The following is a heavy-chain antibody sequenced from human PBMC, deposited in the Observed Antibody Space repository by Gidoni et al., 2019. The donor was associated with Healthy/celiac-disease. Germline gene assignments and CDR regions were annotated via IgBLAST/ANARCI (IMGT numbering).Heavy chain of an antibody. J-gene: IGHJ4*02. V-gene: IGHV4-31*03. Sequence: QVQLPESGPGLVQPSPTLSLTCTVSGGSISSGGYYWSWIRQHPGKGLEWIGYIYYSGSTYYNPSLKSRVTISVDTSKNQFSLKLSSVTAADTAVYYCARWRVFDDSTELGDYWGQGTLVTVSS. CDR3: ARWRVFDDSTELGDY. CDR1: GGSISSGGYY. CDR2: IYYSGST. D-gene: IGHD3-22*01.